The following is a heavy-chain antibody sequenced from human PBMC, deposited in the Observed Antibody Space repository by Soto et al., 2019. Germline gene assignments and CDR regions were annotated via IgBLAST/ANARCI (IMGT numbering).Heavy chain of an antibody. CDR3: ARDRITVTSVRDYHYAMEV. V-gene: IGHV4-38-2*02. CDR2: IFRSGST. Sequence: WETLALTCAVSGSSISSDFYWAWIRQPPGKGLEWIGSIFRSGSTYYNASLQSRVTISVDRSKNQFSLKLSSVTAADTAVYYCARDRITVTSVRDYHYAMEVRGQATTVPVSS. D-gene: IGHD4-4*01. CDR1: GSSISSDFY. J-gene: IGHJ6*02.